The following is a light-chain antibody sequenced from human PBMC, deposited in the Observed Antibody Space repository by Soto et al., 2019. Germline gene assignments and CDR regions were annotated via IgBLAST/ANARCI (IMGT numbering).Light chain of an antibody. V-gene: IGKV3-20*01. CDR2: HSN. CDR3: QQYGASPLT. Sequence: ENVLTQSPGTLSLSAGETATLSCKASERVSSSFLAWYQQRAGQAPRLVIYHSNTRAPGVTDRFSGSGSGTAFTLTITRLEPEDFAAYYCQQYGASPLTFGGGTKVEIK. CDR1: ERVSSSF. J-gene: IGKJ4*01.